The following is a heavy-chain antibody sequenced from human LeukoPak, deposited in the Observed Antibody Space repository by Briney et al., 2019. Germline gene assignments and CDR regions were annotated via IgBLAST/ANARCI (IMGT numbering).Heavy chain of an antibody. CDR1: GFPFIEYS. CDR3: ARDHNYAFDN. D-gene: IGHD5-18*01. Sequence: GGSLRLSCTASGFPFIEYSMNWVRQAPGKGLEWISYIGISSGNTKYADSVRGRFTISADNAKNSLYLQMNSLRVEDTAVYYCARDHNYAFDNWGQGTLVSVSS. CDR2: IGISSGNT. V-gene: IGHV3-48*04. J-gene: IGHJ4*02.